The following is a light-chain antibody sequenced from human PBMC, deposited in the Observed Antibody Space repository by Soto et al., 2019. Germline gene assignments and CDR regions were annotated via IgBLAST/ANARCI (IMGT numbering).Light chain of an antibody. J-gene: IGKJ5*01. V-gene: IGKV3-20*01. CDR2: GAS. Sequence: IVLTQSPGTLSLAPGETATLSCRASQTVSSTYLAWYQHKPGRAPRLLIDGASSRAAGIPDRFSASGSGTDFTLTISRLESEDFGVYYCQQYNNWPPSTFGQGTRLEIK. CDR1: QTVSSTY. CDR3: QQYNNWPPST.